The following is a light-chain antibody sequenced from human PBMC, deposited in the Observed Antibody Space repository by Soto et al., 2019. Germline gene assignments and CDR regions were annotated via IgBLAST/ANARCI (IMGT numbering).Light chain of an antibody. J-gene: IGKJ3*01. V-gene: IGKV3-11*01. CDR2: DAS. CDR1: QSISSY. Sequence: EIVLTQSPATLSLSPGERATLSCRASQSISSYLAWYQQKPGQAPRLLIYDASNRATGIPARFSGSGSGTDFTLTISSLEPEDFAVYYCQQRNNWPLFTFGPGTKVDIK. CDR3: QQRNNWPLFT.